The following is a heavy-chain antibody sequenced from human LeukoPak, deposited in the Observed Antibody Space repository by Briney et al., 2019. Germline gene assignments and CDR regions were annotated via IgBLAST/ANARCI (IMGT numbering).Heavy chain of an antibody. J-gene: IGHJ4*02. CDR2: IYYSGST. D-gene: IGHD3-10*01. CDR3: ARLVPGYGSGSYGYYFDY. Sequence: SETLSLTCTVSGGSISSYYWSWIRQPPGKGLEWIGYIYYSGSTNYNPSLKSRVTISADTSKNQFSLKLSSVTAADTAVYYCARLVPGYGSGSYGYYFDYWGQGTLVTVSS. CDR1: GGSISSYY. V-gene: IGHV4-59*08.